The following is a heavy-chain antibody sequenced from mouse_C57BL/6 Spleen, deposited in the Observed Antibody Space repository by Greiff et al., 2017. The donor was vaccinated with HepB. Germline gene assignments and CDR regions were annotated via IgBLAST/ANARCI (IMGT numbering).Heavy chain of an antibody. V-gene: IGHV1-81*01. CDR1: GYTFTSYG. Sequence: VQVVESGAELARPGASVKLSCKASGYTFTSYGISWVKQRTGQGLEWIGEIYPRSGNTYYNEKFKGKATLTADKSSSTAYMELRSLTSEDSAVYFCAFYDGYYVKSWFAYWGQGTLVTVSA. D-gene: IGHD2-3*01. J-gene: IGHJ3*01. CDR2: IYPRSGNT. CDR3: AFYDGYYVKSWFAY.